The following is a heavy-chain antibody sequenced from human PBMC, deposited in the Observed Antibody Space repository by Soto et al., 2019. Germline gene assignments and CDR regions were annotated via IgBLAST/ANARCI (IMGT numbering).Heavy chain of an antibody. CDR1: GYSFTSHY. J-gene: IGHJ4*02. CDR2: IYPGGVNI. D-gene: IGHD4-17*01. V-gene: IGHV1-46*01. Sequence: GASVKVSCKAIGYSFTSHYMHWVRQAPGQGLEWMGTIYPGGVNIGYAQKFKGRVTMTKDTSTSTVYMELNSLTSEDTAVYYCAIYGGNSVYFDYWGQGTLVTVSS. CDR3: AIYGGNSVYFDY.